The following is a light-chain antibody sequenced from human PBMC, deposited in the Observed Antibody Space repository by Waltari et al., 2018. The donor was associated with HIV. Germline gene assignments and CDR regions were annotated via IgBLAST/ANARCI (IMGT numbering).Light chain of an antibody. V-gene: IGLV1-44*01. J-gene: IGLJ1*01. CDR1: SSNIGTKT. CDR2: NNK. Sequence: QSVLTQPPSASGTPGQRVTISCSGSSSNIGTKTVSWYQQVPGTAPNLLIYNNKHRPSGAPDRFSCSKSGTSASLAISGLQSEDEADYYCAACDDSLNGYVFGTGTKVTVL. CDR3: AACDDSLNGYV.